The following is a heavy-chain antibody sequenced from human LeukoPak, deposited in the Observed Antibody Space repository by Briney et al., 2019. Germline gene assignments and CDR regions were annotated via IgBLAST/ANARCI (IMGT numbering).Heavy chain of an antibody. CDR1: GFTVGDYG. Sequence: GESLRLSCAASGFTVGDYGKDCIWQAPGKGLERDSGISWNSGSIGYADSVKGRFTISRDNAKNSLYLQMNSLRAEDTALYYCAKDIDYETRGPLDYWGQGSLVSVSS. V-gene: IGHV3-9*01. J-gene: IGHJ4*02. CDR2: ISWNSGSI. CDR3: AKDIDYETRGPLDY. D-gene: IGHD4/OR15-4a*01.